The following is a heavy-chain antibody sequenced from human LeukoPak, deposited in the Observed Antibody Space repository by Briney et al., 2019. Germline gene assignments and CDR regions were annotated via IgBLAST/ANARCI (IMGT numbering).Heavy chain of an antibody. CDR2: IYSGGDT. CDR1: GFTVSSSH. V-gene: IGHV3-53*05. CDR3: ARDPSYCGGDCPPEY. Sequence: GGSLRLSCAASGFTVSSSHMTWVRQAVGKGLEWVSFIYSGGDTSYADSVKGRFTISRDNSKNTLYLQMNSLRSDDTAVYYCARDPSYCGGDCPPEYWGQGTLVTVSS. J-gene: IGHJ4*02. D-gene: IGHD2-21*02.